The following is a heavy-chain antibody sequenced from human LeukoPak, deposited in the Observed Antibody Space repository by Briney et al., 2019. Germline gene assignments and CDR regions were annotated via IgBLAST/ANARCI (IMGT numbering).Heavy chain of an antibody. V-gene: IGHV4-4*02. CDR1: GGSISSNNW. CDR3: ARDVGARLPGY. D-gene: IGHD6-6*01. J-gene: IGHJ4*02. Sequence: PSETLSLTCAVSGGSISSNNWWSWVRQPPGRGLEWIGEMYHSGNTNYNPSLKSRVTISVDKSKNQFSLRLTSVTAADTAVYYCARDVGARLPGYWGQGTLVTVSS. CDR2: MYHSGNT.